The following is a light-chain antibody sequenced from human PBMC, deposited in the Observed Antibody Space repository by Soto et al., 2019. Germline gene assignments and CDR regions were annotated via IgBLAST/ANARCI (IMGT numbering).Light chain of an antibody. CDR2: GAS. CDR3: QQYGSSSRT. J-gene: IGKJ1*01. V-gene: IGKV3-20*01. CDR1: QSVSSY. Sequence: EIVLTQSPGTLSLAPGERATLSCRASQSVSSYLAWYQQKPGKAPRLLIYGASSRATGIPDRFSGSGSGTDFTLTIIRLEPEDFAVYYCQQYGSSSRTFGQGTKVEIK.